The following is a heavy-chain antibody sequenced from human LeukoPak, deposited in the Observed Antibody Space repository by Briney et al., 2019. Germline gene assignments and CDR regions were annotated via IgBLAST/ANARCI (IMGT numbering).Heavy chain of an antibody. D-gene: IGHD1-26*01. CDR3: ARPIRGSYVEDAFDM. CDR2: INPSSGGT. J-gene: IGHJ3*02. V-gene: IGHV1-2*02. CDR1: GYTFSDDY. Sequence: ASVKVSCKTSGYTFSDDYLHWVRQAPGQGLEWMGWINPSSGGTKYVQKFQGRVTMTRDTSISTGYMELSRLRSDDTAVYYCARPIRGSYVEDAFDMWGQGTMVTVSA.